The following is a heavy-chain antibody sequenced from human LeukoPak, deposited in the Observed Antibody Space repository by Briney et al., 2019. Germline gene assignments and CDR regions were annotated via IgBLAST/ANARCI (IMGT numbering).Heavy chain of an antibody. D-gene: IGHD5-18*01. V-gene: IGHV3-9*01. Sequence: PGGSLRLSCAASGFTFDDYAMHWVRQAPGKGLEWVSGISWNSGSIGYADSVKGRFTISRDNAKNSLYLQMNSLRAEDTALYYCAKAGWIQLWLFAFDIWGQGTMATVSS. CDR3: AKAGWIQLWLFAFDI. CDR2: ISWNSGSI. CDR1: GFTFDDYA. J-gene: IGHJ3*02.